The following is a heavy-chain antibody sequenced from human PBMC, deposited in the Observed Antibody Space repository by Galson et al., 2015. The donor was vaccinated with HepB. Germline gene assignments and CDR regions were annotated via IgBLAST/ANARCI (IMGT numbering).Heavy chain of an antibody. D-gene: IGHD2-15*01. J-gene: IGHJ4*02. V-gene: IGHV1-18*01. CDR2: ISPYNGDT. CDR3: ARGIGYCSGGSCYNPHY. Sequence: SVKVSCKASGYTFSTYSITWVRQAPGQGLEWMGWISPYNGDTDYARKFQGRVTMTTDISTSTAYMDLRSLRSEDTAVYYCARGIGYCSGGSCYNPHYWGQGTLVTVSS. CDR1: GYTFSTYS.